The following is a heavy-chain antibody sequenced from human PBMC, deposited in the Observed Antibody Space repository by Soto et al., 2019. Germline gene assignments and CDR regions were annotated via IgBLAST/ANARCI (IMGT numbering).Heavy chain of an antibody. CDR3: AASSGSGSRAFDY. V-gene: IGHV1-69*02. CDR2: IVPMLGMS. D-gene: IGHD3-10*01. Sequence: QVQLVQSGAEVKKPGSSVKVSCKASGDTFSFYTINWVRQAPGLGLEWMGRIVPMLGMSNYALMFQGRVTMTADTSTSTAYMELGSVRSEDTAMYSCAASSGSGSRAFDYWGQGALVTVSS. CDR1: GDTFSFYT. J-gene: IGHJ4*02.